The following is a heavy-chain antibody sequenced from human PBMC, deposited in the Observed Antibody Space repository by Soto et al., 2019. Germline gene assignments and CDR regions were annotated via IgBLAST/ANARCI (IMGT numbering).Heavy chain of an antibody. V-gene: IGHV4-30-2*01. CDR3: ASSRAARIDY. CDR1: GCSISSGGYS. J-gene: IGHJ4*02. CDR2: IYHSGST. Sequence: QLQLQESGSGLVKPSQTLSLTCAVSGCSISSGGYSWSWIRQPPGKGLEWIGYIYHSGSTYYNPSLKGRVTMSVDRSKNQFSLKLSSVTAADTAVYYCASSRAARIDYWGQGTLVTVSS. D-gene: IGHD6-6*01.